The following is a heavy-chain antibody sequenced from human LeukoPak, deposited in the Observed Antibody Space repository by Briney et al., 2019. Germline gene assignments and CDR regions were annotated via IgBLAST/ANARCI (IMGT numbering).Heavy chain of an antibody. D-gene: IGHD6-6*01. CDR1: GGTFSSYA. V-gene: IGHV1-69*05. CDR3: ASPEQLERDYYYMDV. J-gene: IGHJ6*03. CDR2: IIPIFGTA. Sequence: SVKVSCKASGGTFSSYAISWVRQAPGQGLEWMGGIIPIFGTANYAQKFQGRVTITTDESTSTAYMELSSLRSEDTAVYYCASPEQLERDYYYMDVWGKGTTVTVSS.